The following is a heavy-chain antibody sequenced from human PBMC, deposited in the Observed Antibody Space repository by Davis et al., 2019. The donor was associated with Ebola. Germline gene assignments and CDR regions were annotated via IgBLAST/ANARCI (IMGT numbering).Heavy chain of an antibody. D-gene: IGHD1-26*01. CDR1: GFTFSSYW. CDR3: ARSYGAGFDY. J-gene: IGHJ4*02. V-gene: IGHV3-7*03. Sequence: GESLKISCAASGFTFSSYWMSWVRQAPGKGLEWVANIKQDGSEKYYVDSVKGRFTISRDNAKNSLYLQMNSLRAEDTAVYYCARSYGAGFDYWGQGTLVTVSS. CDR2: IKQDGSEK.